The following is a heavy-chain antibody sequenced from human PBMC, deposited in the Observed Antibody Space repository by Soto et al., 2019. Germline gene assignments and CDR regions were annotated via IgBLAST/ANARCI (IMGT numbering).Heavy chain of an antibody. J-gene: IGHJ4*02. V-gene: IGHV4-39*01. CDR2: IYYSGST. CDR3: ARWGPNSLTGYYFDY. Sequence: QLQLQESGPGLVKPSETLSLTCTVSGGSISSSSYYWGWIRQPPGKGLAWIGSIYYSGSTYYNPSLQRRVTISVDTSKNQFSLKLSSVTAADTAVYYCARWGPNSLTGYYFDYWGQGTLVTVSS. D-gene: IGHD3-9*01. CDR1: GGSISSSSYY.